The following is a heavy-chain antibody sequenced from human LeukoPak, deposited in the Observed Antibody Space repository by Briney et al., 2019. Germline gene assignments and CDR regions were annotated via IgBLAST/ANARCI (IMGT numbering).Heavy chain of an antibody. V-gene: IGHV4-61*02. D-gene: IGHD2-2*01. J-gene: IGHJ4*02. CDR1: GDSIGGGDFY. Sequence: SQTLSLTCTVSGDSIGGGDFYWSWIRQPAGKGLEWIGRIYTSGSTNYNPSLKSRVTISVDTSKNQFSLKLSSVTAADTAVYYCAREPGLDSCSTSCYFYWGQGTLVTVSS. CDR2: IYTSGST. CDR3: AREPGLDSCSTSCYFY.